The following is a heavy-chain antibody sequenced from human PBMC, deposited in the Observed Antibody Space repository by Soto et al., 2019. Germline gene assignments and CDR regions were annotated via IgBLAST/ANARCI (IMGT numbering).Heavy chain of an antibody. V-gene: IGHV4-30-2*02. CDR3: ANLNWYFDL. CDR1: GGSISSGGYS. CDR2: IYHSGST. Sequence: SETLSLTCAVSGGSISSGGYSWSWIRQPPGKGLEWIGYIYHSGSTYYNPSLKSRVTISVDTSKNQFSLQLSSVTAADTAVYYCANLNWYFDLWGRGTLVTVSS. J-gene: IGHJ2*01.